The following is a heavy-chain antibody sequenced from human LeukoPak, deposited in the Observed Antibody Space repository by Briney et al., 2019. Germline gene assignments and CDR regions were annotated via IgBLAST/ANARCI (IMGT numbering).Heavy chain of an antibody. D-gene: IGHD6-19*01. CDR2: IYYSGST. Sequence: SETLSLTCTVSGGSVSSGSYYWSWIRQPPGKGLEWIGYIYYSGSTNYNPSLKSRVTISVDTSKNQFSLKLSSVTAADTAVYYCARDCKSIAVAGDYGMDVWGKGTTVTVSP. V-gene: IGHV4-61*01. CDR1: GGSVSSGSYY. J-gene: IGHJ6*04. CDR3: ARDCKSIAVAGDYGMDV.